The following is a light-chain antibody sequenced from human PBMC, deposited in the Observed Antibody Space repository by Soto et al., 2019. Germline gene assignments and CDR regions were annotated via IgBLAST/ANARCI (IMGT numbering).Light chain of an antibody. V-gene: IGKV1-39*01. Sequence: DIQMTQSPSPLSASVGDRVTITCRASQNISNYLNWYQQKPGKAPKLLMYAASSLQSGVPSRFSGSGSGTDFTLTISSLQPEDFATYYCQQSYSTPRTFGQGTKVEIK. CDR1: QNISNY. CDR2: AAS. J-gene: IGKJ1*01. CDR3: QQSYSTPRT.